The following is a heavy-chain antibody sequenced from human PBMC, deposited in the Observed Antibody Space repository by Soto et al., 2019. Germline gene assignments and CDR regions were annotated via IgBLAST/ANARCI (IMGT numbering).Heavy chain of an antibody. D-gene: IGHD3-10*01. J-gene: IGHJ4*02. CDR3: ARGRDGSNYSFDY. CDR1: GGTFSDSL. CDR2: IVPIFGKA. Sequence: SVKVSCKASGGTFSDSLTSWVRQAPGQGLEWMGGIVPIFGKANLAEKFQDRVTITADESTSTAYMKLTSLRSEDTAVYYCARGRDGSNYSFDYWGQGTLVTVSS. V-gene: IGHV1-69*13.